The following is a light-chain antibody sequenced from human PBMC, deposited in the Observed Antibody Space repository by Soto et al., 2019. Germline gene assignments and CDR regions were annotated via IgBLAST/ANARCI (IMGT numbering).Light chain of an antibody. J-gene: IGKJ3*01. V-gene: IGKV4-1*01. CDR1: QSVLYSSNNKNY. CDR3: QQYYFTPLT. CDR2: WAS. Sequence: DIVMTQSPDSLAVSXGERATIDCKSSQSVLYSSNNKNYLAWYQQKPGQPPNLLIYWASTRESGVXXXXXXXXXXXXXXXXISSLQAEDVAVYYCQQYYFTPLTFGPGTKVDXK.